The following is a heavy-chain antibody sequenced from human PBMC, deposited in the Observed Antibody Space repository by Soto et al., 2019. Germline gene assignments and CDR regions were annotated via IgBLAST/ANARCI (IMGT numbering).Heavy chain of an antibody. CDR3: ATLGTHYDFWSGSQFDY. V-gene: IGHV4-39*01. J-gene: IGHJ4*02. CDR2: IYYSGST. CDR1: GGSISSSSYY. Sequence: QLQLQESGPGLVKPSETLSLTCTVSGGSISSSSYYWGWIRQPPGKGLEWIGSIYYSGSTYYNPSLMSRVTISVDTSKNQFSLKLSSVTAADTAVYYCATLGTHYDFWSGSQFDYWGQGTLVTVSS. D-gene: IGHD3-3*01.